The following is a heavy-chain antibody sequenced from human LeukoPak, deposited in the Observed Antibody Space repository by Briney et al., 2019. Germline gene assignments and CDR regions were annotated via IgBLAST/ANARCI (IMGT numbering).Heavy chain of an antibody. D-gene: IGHD2/OR15-2a*01. J-gene: IGHJ4*02. CDR2: TYSGGTT. V-gene: IGHV3-53*01. Sequence: GASLRLSCAASGFTVSSYFVSWVRQAPGKGLEWVSLTYSGGTTDYADSVKGRFTVSRDNSKNKLYLQMKSLRAEDTAMYYCARDDVPVIWGQGTLVTVSS. CDR3: ARDDVPVI. CDR1: GFTVSSYF.